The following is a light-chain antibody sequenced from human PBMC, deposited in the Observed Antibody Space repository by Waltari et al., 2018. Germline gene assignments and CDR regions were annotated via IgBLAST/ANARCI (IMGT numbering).Light chain of an antibody. CDR2: GTS. V-gene: IGKV3-20*01. CDR1: QGVTRNQ. Sequence: RSVQGVTRNQVTWYQTKVGQAPRVLIYGTSSRATSIPDRFSGIGSGTDFTLTISRLEPEDFAVYYCQQYDGEVVTFGGGTKVEI. CDR3: QQYDGEVVT. J-gene: IGKJ4*01.